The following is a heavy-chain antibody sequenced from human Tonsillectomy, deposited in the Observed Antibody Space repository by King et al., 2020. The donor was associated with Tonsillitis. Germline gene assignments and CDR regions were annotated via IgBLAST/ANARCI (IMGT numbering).Heavy chain of an antibody. CDR3: ARAHRFDCSSTSCYLGIFAPFDP. CDR1: GGSISSGGYS. D-gene: IGHD2-2*01. Sequence: QLQESGSGLVKPSQTLSLTCAVSGGSISSGGYSWSWIRQPPGKGLEWIGYIYHSGSTYYNPSLKSRVTISVDRSKNQFSLKLSSVTAADTAVYYCARAHRFDCSSTSCYLGIFAPFDPWGQGTLVTVSS. CDR2: IYHSGST. J-gene: IGHJ5*02. V-gene: IGHV4-30-2*01.